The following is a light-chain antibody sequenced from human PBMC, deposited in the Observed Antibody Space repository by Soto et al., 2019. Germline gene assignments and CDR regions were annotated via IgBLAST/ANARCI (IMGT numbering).Light chain of an antibody. V-gene: IGLV2-14*01. CDR1: SSDLGGHIY. CDR3: LSYTTSSTV. CDR2: EVI. Sequence: QSALTQPASVSGSPGQSITISCTGTSSDLGGHIYVSWYQQHPGKAPQFMISEVINRPSGLCNRFSDSKSGNTASLTISGLQADDEPNYCCLSYTTSSTVFGTGTKLTVL. J-gene: IGLJ1*01.